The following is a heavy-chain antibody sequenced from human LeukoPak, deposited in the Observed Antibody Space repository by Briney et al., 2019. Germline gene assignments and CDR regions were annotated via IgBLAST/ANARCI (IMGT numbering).Heavy chain of an antibody. Sequence: ASVKVSCKASGYTFTGHYIHWVRRAPGQGLEWMGWTNPNSGGTNSAQKFQDRVTMTRDTSINTAYMELSRLRSDDTAAYYCARGGDLVLGGPRSFDPWGQGTLVIVSS. J-gene: IGHJ5*02. CDR1: GYTFTGHY. CDR2: TNPNSGGT. V-gene: IGHV1-2*02. CDR3: ARGGDLVLGGPRSFDP. D-gene: IGHD2-8*01.